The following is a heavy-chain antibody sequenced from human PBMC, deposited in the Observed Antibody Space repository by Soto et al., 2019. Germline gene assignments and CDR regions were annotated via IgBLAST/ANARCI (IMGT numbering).Heavy chain of an antibody. J-gene: IGHJ4*02. Sequence: QVQLVQSGAEVKKPGSSVKVSCKASGGTFSSYAISWVRQAPGQGLEWMGGIIPIFGTANYAQKFQGRVTITADESTSTAYMELSSLRSEDTAVYYCASAYYYDSSGYYSYFDYWGQGTLVTVSS. D-gene: IGHD3-22*01. CDR3: ASAYYYDSSGYYSYFDY. V-gene: IGHV1-69*12. CDR2: IIPIFGTA. CDR1: GGTFSSYA.